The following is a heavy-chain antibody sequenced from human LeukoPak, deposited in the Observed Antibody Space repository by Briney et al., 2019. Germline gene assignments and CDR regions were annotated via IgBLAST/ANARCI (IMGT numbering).Heavy chain of an antibody. Sequence: GGSLKLSCAASGFTFNFFGIHWVRQAPGKGLEWVAFIRYDGIDKYYAASVKGRFTVSRDNSRNTLFLHMNRLRTEDTAIYYCAKDQYSSGWSFDYWGQGALVTVSS. J-gene: IGHJ4*02. D-gene: IGHD6-19*01. CDR2: IRYDGIDK. V-gene: IGHV3-30*02. CDR3: AKDQYSSGWSFDY. CDR1: GFTFNFFG.